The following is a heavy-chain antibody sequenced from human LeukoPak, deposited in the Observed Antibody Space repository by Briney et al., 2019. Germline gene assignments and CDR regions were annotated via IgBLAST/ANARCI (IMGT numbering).Heavy chain of an antibody. D-gene: IGHD3-22*01. CDR3: ARGPDYDSSGPIE. V-gene: IGHV4-39*07. CDR1: GGSISSSSYY. CDR2: IYYSGST. J-gene: IGHJ3*01. Sequence: SETLSLTCTVSGGSISSSSYYWGWIRQPPGKGLEWIGSIYYSGSTYYNPSLKSRVTISVDTSKNQFSLKLSSVTAADTAVYYCARGPDYDSSGPIEWGQGTMVTVSS.